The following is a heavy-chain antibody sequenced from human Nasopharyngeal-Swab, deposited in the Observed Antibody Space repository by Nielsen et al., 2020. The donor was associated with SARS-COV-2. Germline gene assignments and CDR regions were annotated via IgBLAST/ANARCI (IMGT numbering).Heavy chain of an antibody. Sequence: VRQAPGKGLEWVAVISYDGSNKYYADSMKGRVTISRDNSKNTLYLQMNSLRAEDTAVYYCARGAYDSSGYFWDYWGQGTLVTVSS. D-gene: IGHD3-22*01. V-gene: IGHV3-33*05. CDR3: ARGAYDSSGYFWDY. CDR2: ISYDGSNK. J-gene: IGHJ4*02.